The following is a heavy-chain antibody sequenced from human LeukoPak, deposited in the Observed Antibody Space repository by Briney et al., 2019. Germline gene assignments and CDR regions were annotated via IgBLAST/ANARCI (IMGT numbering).Heavy chain of an antibody. CDR2: IGGTGVRT. J-gene: IGHJ4*02. CDR1: GFTFSSYA. V-gene: IGHV3-23*01. CDR3: ARRAGGYSHPYDY. Sequence: GGSLRLSCASSGFTFSSYAMSWVRQAPGKGLEWVSTIGGTGVRTYYADSVKGRFTISRDNSKNTLYLQMNSLRAEDTAVYYCARRAGGYSHPYDYWGQGILVTVCS. D-gene: IGHD4-23*01.